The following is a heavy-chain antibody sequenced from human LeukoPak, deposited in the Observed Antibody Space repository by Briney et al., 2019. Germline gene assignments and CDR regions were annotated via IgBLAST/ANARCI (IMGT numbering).Heavy chain of an antibody. Sequence: PSETLSLTCTVSGGSISSGGYYWSWIRQPPGKGLEWIGYIYHSGSTYYNPSLKSRVTISVDRSKNQFSLKLSSVTAADTVVYYCARFQSSSSWDYYYGLDVWGQGTTVTVSS. CDR2: IYHSGST. D-gene: IGHD2-2*01. CDR1: GGSISSGGYY. CDR3: ARFQSSSSWDYYYGLDV. J-gene: IGHJ6*02. V-gene: IGHV4-30-2*01.